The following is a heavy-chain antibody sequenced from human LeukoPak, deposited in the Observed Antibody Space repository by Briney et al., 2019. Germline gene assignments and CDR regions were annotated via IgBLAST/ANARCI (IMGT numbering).Heavy chain of an antibody. Sequence: GGSLRLSCAASRFTFSSYSMNWVRQAPGKGLEWVSYISSSSSTIYYADSVKGRFTISRDNAKTSLYLQMNSLRAEDTAVYYCARDLSGVAGYTYGRGIDYWGQGTLVTVSS. CDR3: ARDLSGVAGYTYGRGIDY. V-gene: IGHV3-48*04. CDR2: ISSSSSTI. D-gene: IGHD5-18*01. J-gene: IGHJ4*02. CDR1: RFTFSSYS.